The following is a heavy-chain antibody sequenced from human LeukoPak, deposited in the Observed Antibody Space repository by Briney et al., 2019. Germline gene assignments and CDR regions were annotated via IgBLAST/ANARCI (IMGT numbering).Heavy chain of an antibody. CDR1: GYTFTSYD. CDR2: MNPNSGNT. Sequence: GASVKVSCKASGYTFTSYDINWVRQATGQGLEWMGWMNPNSGNTGYAQKFQGRVTITRNTSISTAYMELSSLRSEDTAVYYCARGVKVLGYCSGGSCYGNKKANLYYFDYWGQGTLVTVSS. J-gene: IGHJ4*02. D-gene: IGHD2-15*01. CDR3: ARGVKVLGYCSGGSCYGNKKANLYYFDY. V-gene: IGHV1-8*01.